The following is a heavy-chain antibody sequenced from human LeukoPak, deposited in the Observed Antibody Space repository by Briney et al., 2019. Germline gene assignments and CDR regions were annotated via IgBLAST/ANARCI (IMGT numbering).Heavy chain of an antibody. V-gene: IGHV3-7*01. CDR1: GFTFSSYA. CDR2: IKEDGSET. CDR3: ARRTTIFPRRYFFDY. Sequence: GGSLRLSCAASGFTFSSYAMSWVRQAPGKGPEWVSNIKEDGSETYYADSVMGRFTISRDNAENSLYLQMTSLRGEDTAVYYCARRTTIFPRRYFFDYWGQGTLVTVSS. J-gene: IGHJ4*02. D-gene: IGHD3-3*01.